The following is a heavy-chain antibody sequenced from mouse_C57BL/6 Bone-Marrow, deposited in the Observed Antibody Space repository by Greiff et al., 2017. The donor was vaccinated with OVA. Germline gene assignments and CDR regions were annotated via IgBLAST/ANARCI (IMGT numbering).Heavy chain of an antibody. CDR1: GFNIKDYY. Sequence: VHVKQSGAELVKPGASVKLSCTASGFNIKDYYMHWVKQRTEQGLEWIGRIDPEDGETKYAPKFQGKATITADTSSNTAYLQLSSLTSEDTAVYYCAREDYYGSSYRFAYWGQGTLVTVSA. CDR2: IDPEDGET. J-gene: IGHJ3*01. CDR3: AREDYYGSSYRFAY. D-gene: IGHD1-1*01. V-gene: IGHV14-2*01.